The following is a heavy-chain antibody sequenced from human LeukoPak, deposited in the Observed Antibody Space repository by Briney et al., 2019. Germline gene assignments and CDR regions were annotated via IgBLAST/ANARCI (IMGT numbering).Heavy chain of an antibody. J-gene: IGHJ3*01. Sequence: KGGESLRISCKVSGYSFTSYCIGWVRQMPGKGLEWMGIIYPGDSGPTYSPSFQGQVTISVDKSINTAYLQWSSLQASDTAMYYSGISGDRVPLQDDVFDVWGQGTMVTVST. CDR2: IYPGDSGP. CDR1: GYSFTSYC. V-gene: IGHV5-51*01. CDR3: GISGDRVPLQDDVFDV. D-gene: IGHD1-26*01.